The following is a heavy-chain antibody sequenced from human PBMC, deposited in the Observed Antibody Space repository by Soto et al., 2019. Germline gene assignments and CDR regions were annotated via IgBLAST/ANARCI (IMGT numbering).Heavy chain of an antibody. CDR2: LYADGRT. V-gene: IGHV3-23*01. CDR3: ATAGRNFFGS. J-gene: IGHJ4*02. D-gene: IGHD3-10*01. Sequence: EVQLLESGGGLVQPGGSLRLSCAASGFSFGDYDMGWVRQPPGKGPEWVSSLYADGRTFYLDSVRSRFSISRDNSKTSLFLQMNGLTADDTAVYFCATAGRNFFGSWGQGTLVTVSS. CDR1: GFSFGDYD.